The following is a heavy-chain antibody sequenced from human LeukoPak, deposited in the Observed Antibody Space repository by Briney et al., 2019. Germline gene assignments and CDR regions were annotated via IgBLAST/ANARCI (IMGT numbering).Heavy chain of an antibody. D-gene: IGHD3-10*01. CDR1: GFTFSRYS. V-gene: IGHV3-21*01. J-gene: IGHJ4*02. CDR3: ARDDDYYGSGSYSPFDY. CDR2: ISSDSIYI. Sequence: PGGSLRLSCAASGFTFSRYSMNWVRQAPGKGLEWVSSISSDSIYIYYADSAKGRFTISRDNAQNSLYLQTNSLRAEDTAVYYCARDDDYYGSGSYSPFDYWGQGTLVTVSS.